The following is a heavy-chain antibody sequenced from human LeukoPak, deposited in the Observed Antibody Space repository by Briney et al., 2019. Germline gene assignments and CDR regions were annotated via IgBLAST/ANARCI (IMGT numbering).Heavy chain of an antibody. D-gene: IGHD3-10*01. CDR2: INPNSGGT. CDR3: ARAEITMVRGQGRPRNNWFDP. J-gene: IGHJ5*02. V-gene: IGHV1-2*02. CDR1: GYTFTGYY. Sequence: ASVKVSCKASGYTFTGYYMHWVRQAPGQGLEWMGWINPNSGGTNYAQKFQGRVTMTRDTSISTAYMELRRLRSDDTAVYYCARAEITMVRGQGRPRNNWFDPWGQGTLVTVSS.